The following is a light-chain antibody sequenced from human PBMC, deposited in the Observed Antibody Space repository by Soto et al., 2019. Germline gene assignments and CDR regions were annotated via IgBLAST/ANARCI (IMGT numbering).Light chain of an antibody. CDR3: CSYAGSYV. CDR1: SSDIGSYNL. V-gene: IGLV2-23*01. J-gene: IGLJ1*01. Sequence: SALSQPASVSGSPGQSLSLSCTGTSSDIGSYNLVSWYQQHPGKAPKLMIYEGSKRPSGVSNRFSGSKSGNTASLTISGLQAEDEADYYCCSYAGSYVFGTGTKVTVL. CDR2: EGS.